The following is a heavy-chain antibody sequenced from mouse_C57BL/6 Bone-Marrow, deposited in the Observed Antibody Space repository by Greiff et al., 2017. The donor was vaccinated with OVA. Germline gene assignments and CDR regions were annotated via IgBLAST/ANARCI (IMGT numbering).Heavy chain of an antibody. CDR2: IHPNSGST. V-gene: IGHV1-64*01. CDR1: GYTFTSYW. Sequence: QVQLKQPGAELVKPGASVKLSCKASGYTFTSYWMHWVKQRPGQGLEWIGMIHPNSGSTNYNEKFKSKATLTVDKSSSTAYMQLSSLTSEDSAVYYCARWRLRLDWYFDVWGTGTTVTVSS. CDR3: ARWRLRLDWYFDV. J-gene: IGHJ1*03. D-gene: IGHD2-4*01.